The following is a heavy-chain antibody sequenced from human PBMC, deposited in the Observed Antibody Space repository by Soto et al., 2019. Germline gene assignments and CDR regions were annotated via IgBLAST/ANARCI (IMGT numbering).Heavy chain of an antibody. Sequence: SETLSLTCTVSGGSISSYYWSWIRQPPGKGLEWIGYIYYSGSTNYNPSLKSRVTISVDTSKNQFSLKLSSVTAADTAVYYCATRVTLGSTIFEYYYYGMDVWGQGTTVTVSS. D-gene: IGHD3-3*01. CDR2: IYYSGST. CDR1: GGSISSYY. CDR3: ATRVTLGSTIFEYYYYGMDV. V-gene: IGHV4-59*08. J-gene: IGHJ6*02.